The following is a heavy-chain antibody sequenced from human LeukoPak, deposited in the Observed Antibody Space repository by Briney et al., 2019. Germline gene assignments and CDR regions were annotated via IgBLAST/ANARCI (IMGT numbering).Heavy chain of an antibody. CDR3: ARDRALAVAAGGDWFDP. Sequence: PSETLSLTCTVSGGSISSSSYYWGWIRQPPGKGLEWIGSIYYSGSTYYNPSLKSRVTISVDTSKNQFSLKLSSVTAADTAVYYCARDRALAVAAGGDWFDPWGQGTLVTVSS. CDR1: GGSISSSSYY. J-gene: IGHJ5*02. D-gene: IGHD6-19*01. CDR2: IYYSGST. V-gene: IGHV4-39*07.